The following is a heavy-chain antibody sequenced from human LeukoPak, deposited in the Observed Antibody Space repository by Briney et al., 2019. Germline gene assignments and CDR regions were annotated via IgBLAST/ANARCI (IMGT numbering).Heavy chain of an antibody. D-gene: IGHD3-16*01. J-gene: IGHJ6*03. CDR2: LKHDGSES. CDR3: ARDRHQFGRLWYMDV. CDR1: GFLLSNYW. Sequence: GGSLRLSCAGSGFLLSNYWVSWVRQAPGKGLEWVANLKHDGSESHYVSSVKGRFTIHRDNAKNSLYLQMNSLRDEDTAVYYCARDRHQFGRLWYMDVWGRGTTVAVSS. V-gene: IGHV3-7*01.